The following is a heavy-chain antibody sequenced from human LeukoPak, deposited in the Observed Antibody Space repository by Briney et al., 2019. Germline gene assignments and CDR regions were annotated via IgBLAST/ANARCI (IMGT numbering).Heavy chain of an antibody. CDR3: AKSDCGTIGCKLLNY. D-gene: IGHD2-21*01. Sequence: GGSLRLSCAASGFTFNNYAMSWVRQAPGKGLEWVSAINSGGDATHYADSVQGRFTISRDNSKYTLSLQLNSLRAEDTAVYYCAKSDCGTIGCKLLNYWGQGTLVTVSS. CDR1: GFTFNNYA. V-gene: IGHV3-23*01. CDR2: INSGGDAT. J-gene: IGHJ4*02.